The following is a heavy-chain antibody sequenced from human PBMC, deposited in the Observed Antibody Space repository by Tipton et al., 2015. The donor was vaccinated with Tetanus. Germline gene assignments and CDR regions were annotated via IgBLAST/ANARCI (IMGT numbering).Heavy chain of an antibody. CDR2: VYSSGSA. Sequence: TLSLTCSVSGGSVNLYFWSWIRQPAGKGLEWIGRVYSSGSASYNPSLKSRGSMSIDTSTNHFSLKLTSVTAADTAVYYCARDSGSGAFDYWGLGTPVTVSS. CDR1: GGSVNLYF. V-gene: IGHV4-4*07. D-gene: IGHD3-10*01. CDR3: ARDSGSGAFDY. J-gene: IGHJ4*02.